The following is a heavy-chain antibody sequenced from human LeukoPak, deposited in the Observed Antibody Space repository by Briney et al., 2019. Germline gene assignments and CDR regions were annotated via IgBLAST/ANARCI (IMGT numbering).Heavy chain of an antibody. D-gene: IGHD3-9*01. CDR3: ARTYYDILTGYYRGFDY. V-gene: IGHV4-39*01. CDR2: IYYSGST. CDR1: GGSISSSSYY. J-gene: IGHJ4*02. Sequence: PSETLSLTCTVSGGSISSSSYYWGWIRQPPGKGLEWIGSIYYSGSTYYNPSLKSRVTISVDTSKNQFSLKLSSVTAADTAVYYCARTYYDILTGYYRGFDYWGQGTLVTVSS.